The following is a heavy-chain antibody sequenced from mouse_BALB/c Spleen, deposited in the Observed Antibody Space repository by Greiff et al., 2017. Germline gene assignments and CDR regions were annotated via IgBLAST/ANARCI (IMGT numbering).Heavy chain of an antibody. D-gene: IGHD1-1*01. CDR2: ISDGGSYT. CDR3: ARNFGYYYGSSPFYYAMDY. CDR1: GFTFSDYY. Sequence: DVMLVESGGGLVKPGGSLKLSCAASGFTFSDYYMYWVRQTPEKRLEWVATISDGGSYTYYPDSVKGRFTISRDNAKNNLYLQMSSLKSEDTAMYYCARNFGYYYGSSPFYYAMDYWGQGTSVTVSS. V-gene: IGHV5-4*02. J-gene: IGHJ4*01.